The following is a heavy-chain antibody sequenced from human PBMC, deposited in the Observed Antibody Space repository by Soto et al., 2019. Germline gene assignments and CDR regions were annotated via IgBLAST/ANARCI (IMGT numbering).Heavy chain of an antibody. CDR3: ARGGPIAVVTASFDY. Sequence: QVQLVQSGAEVRKPGASVKVSCKPSGYTFNTYYLHWLRQAPGQALEWMGVIHPSGGGTTYAQKFLGRVTVTRDTSTITVFMELSSLRSDDTSVYYCARGGPIAVVTASFDYWGQGTLVTVSS. D-gene: IGHD2-21*02. J-gene: IGHJ4*02. V-gene: IGHV1-46*02. CDR1: GYTFNTYY. CDR2: IHPSGGGT.